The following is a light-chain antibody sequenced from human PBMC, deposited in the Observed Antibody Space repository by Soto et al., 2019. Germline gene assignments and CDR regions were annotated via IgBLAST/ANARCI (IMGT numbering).Light chain of an antibody. V-gene: IGKV1-39*01. CDR1: QTISSY. Sequence: DIQMTQSPSSLSASVEDRVTITCRASQTISSYLNWYQQKPGKAPKLLIYAASTLESGVPSRFSGNRSGTDFTLTSSSLQPEDFASYYCQQSSRTPWTFGQGTKVEIK. J-gene: IGKJ1*01. CDR2: AAS. CDR3: QQSSRTPWT.